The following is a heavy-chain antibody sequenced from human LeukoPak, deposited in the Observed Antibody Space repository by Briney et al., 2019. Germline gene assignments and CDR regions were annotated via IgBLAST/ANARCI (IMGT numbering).Heavy chain of an antibody. CDR3: ARHPAGFLEWLSMYYFDY. Sequence: PSETLSLTCTVSGGSISSYYWSWIRQPPGKGLERIGSIYYSGSTYYNPSLKSRVIISVDTSKNQFSLKLSSVTAADTAVYYCARHPAGFLEWLSMYYFDYWGQGTLVTVSS. J-gene: IGHJ4*02. V-gene: IGHV4-59*05. CDR2: IYYSGST. CDR1: GGSISSYY. D-gene: IGHD3-3*01.